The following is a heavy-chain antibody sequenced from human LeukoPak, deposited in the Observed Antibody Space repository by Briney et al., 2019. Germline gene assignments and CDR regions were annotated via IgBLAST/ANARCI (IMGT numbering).Heavy chain of an antibody. CDR1: GFTFSSYW. V-gene: IGHV3-23*01. Sequence: GGSLRLSCAASGFTFSSYWMSWVRQAPGEGLEWVSGISASGGSTYYADSVKGRFTISRDNPKNTLYLQINSLRAEDTAVYYCAKDFYYYDSTGHKTWGQGTLVTVSS. J-gene: IGHJ5*02. CDR3: AKDFYYYDSTGHKT. D-gene: IGHD3-22*01. CDR2: ISASGGST.